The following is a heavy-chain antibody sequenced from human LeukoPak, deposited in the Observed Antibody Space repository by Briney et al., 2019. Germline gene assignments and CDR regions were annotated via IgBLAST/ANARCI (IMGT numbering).Heavy chain of an antibody. Sequence: GGSLRLSCAASGFTFSSYGMHWVRQAPGKGLEWVAVISYDGSNKYYADSVKGRFTTSKDNSKNTLYLQMNSLRAEDTAVYYCAKDGTVTTFDYWGQGTLVTVSS. V-gene: IGHV3-30*18. CDR2: ISYDGSNK. CDR3: AKDGTVTTFDY. CDR1: GFTFSSYG. J-gene: IGHJ4*02. D-gene: IGHD4-17*01.